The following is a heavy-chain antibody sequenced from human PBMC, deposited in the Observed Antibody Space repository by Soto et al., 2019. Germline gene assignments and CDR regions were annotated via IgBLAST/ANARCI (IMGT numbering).Heavy chain of an antibody. CDR1: GFTFSSYW. J-gene: IGHJ4*02. CDR2: IKQDGSEK. V-gene: IGHV3-7*03. CDR3: ARDYYDSSGYSDY. Sequence: GGSLRLSCAASGFTFSSYWMSWVRQAPGKGLEWVTNIKQDGSEKYYVDSVKGRFTISRDNAKNSLYLQMNSLRAEDTAVYYCARDYYDSSGYSDYWGQGTLVTVSS. D-gene: IGHD3-22*01.